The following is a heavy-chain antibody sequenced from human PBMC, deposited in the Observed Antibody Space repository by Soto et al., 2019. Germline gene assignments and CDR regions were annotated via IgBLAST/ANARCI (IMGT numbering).Heavy chain of an antibody. Sequence: GGSLRLSCAGSGFTFNSYAMSWVRQAPGKGLEWVSGLSGSGDTTNYADSVKGRFTISRDNSKNTLYLQMNSLRAEDTAVYYCAKSTLVVLVIHEFDSWGQGTLVTVSS. CDR1: GFTFNSYA. V-gene: IGHV3-23*01. CDR3: AKSTLVVLVIHEFDS. D-gene: IGHD3-22*01. CDR2: LSGSGDTT. J-gene: IGHJ4*02.